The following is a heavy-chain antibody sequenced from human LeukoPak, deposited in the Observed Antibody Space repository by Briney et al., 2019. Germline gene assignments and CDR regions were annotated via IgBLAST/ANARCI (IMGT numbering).Heavy chain of an antibody. V-gene: IGHV3-74*01. CDR2: INSDGSST. CDR1: GFTLSSYW. Sequence: GGSLRLSCAASGFTLSSYWMHWVRQAPGKGLVWVSRINSDGSSTSYADSVKGRFTISRDNAKNSLYLQMNSLRAEDTAIYYCARGEVRGRYFDWLSGAAFYWGQGTLVTVSS. D-gene: IGHD3-9*01. J-gene: IGHJ4*02. CDR3: ARGEVRGRYFDWLSGAAFY.